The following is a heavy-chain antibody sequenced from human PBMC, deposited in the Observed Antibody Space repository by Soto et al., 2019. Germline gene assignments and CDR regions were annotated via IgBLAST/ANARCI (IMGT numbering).Heavy chain of an antibody. CDR2: IWYDGSNK. Sequence: GGSLRLSCAASGFTFSSYGMHWVRQAPGKGLEWVAVIWYDGSNKYYADSVKGRFTISRDNSKNTLYLQMNSLRAEDTAVYYCAREGYYGSEYDAFDIWGQGTMVTVS. J-gene: IGHJ3*02. CDR1: GFTFSSYG. CDR3: AREGYYGSEYDAFDI. V-gene: IGHV3-33*01. D-gene: IGHD3-10*01.